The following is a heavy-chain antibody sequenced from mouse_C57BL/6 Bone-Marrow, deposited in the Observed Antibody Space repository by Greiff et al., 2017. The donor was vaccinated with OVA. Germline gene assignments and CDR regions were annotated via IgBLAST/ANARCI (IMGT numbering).Heavy chain of an antibody. Sequence: EVLLLEPGEGLVKPGGSLKLSCAASGFTFSSYAMSWVRQTPEQRLEWVAYIRSSGGYIYYADTVKGRFTLSRDNARNTLYLQMSSLKSADTAMYVCTRAGHYAMDYWGQGTSVTVSS. CDR3: TRAGHYAMDY. CDR2: IRSSGGYI. J-gene: IGHJ4*01. CDR1: GFTFSSYA. V-gene: IGHV5-9-1*02.